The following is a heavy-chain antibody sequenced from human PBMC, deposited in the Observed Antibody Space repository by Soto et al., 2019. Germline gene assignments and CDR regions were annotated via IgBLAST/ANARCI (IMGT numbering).Heavy chain of an antibody. CDR1: GGSFSGYY. CDR2: INHSGST. J-gene: IGHJ5*02. V-gene: IGHV4-34*01. Sequence: PSGTLSLTCAVYGGSFSGYYLSWIRQPPGKGLEWIGEINHSGSTNYNPSLKSRVTISVDTSKNQFSLKLSSVTAADTAVYYCARGYRSSYHRFDPWGQGTLVTVYS. CDR3: ARGYRSSYHRFDP. D-gene: IGHD6-13*01.